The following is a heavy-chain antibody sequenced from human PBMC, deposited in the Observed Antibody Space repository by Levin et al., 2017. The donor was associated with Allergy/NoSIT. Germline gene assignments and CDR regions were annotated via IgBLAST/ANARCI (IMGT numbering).Heavy chain of an antibody. J-gene: IGHJ4*02. D-gene: IGHD2-8*01. Sequence: GGSLRLSCAASGFTFSSYGMHWVRQAPGKGLEWVAVISYDGSNKYYADSVKGRFTISRDNSKNTLYLQMNSLRAEDTAVYYCAKDHVYAILGCYFDYWGQGTLVTVSS. CDR2: ISYDGSNK. V-gene: IGHV3-30*18. CDR1: GFTFSSYG. CDR3: AKDHVYAILGCYFDY.